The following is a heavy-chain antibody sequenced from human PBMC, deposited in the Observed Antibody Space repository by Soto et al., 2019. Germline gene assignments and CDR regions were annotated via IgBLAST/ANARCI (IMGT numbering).Heavy chain of an antibody. CDR1: GGTFSSYA. CDR2: LIPISEKT. D-gene: IGHD2-2*01. J-gene: IGHJ6*02. CDR3: ARAQGSSTSLEIYYYYCYGMDV. V-gene: IGHV1-69*01. Sequence: QVQLVQSGAEVKKPGSSVKVSCKASGGTFSSYAISWVRQAPGPGLEWMGGLIPISEKTNYAQKFQGRVTITADESKSTAYMELSSLRSEDTAASYCARAQGSSTSLEIYYYYCYGMDVWGQGTTVTVSS.